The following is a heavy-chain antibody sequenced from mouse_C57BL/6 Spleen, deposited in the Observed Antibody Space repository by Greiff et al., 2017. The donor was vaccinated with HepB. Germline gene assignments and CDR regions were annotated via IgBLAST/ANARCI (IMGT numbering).Heavy chain of an antibody. V-gene: IGHV10-1*01. Sequence: EVMLVESGGGLVQPKGSLKLSCAASGFSFNTYAMNWVRQAPGKGLEWVARIRSKSNNYATYYADSVKDRFTISRDDSESMLYLQMNNLKTEDTAMYYCGGQREVPHWDVDVWGKGTTVTVAS. CDR2: IRSKSNNYAT. CDR1: GFSFNTYA. J-gene: IGHJ1*03. CDR3: GGQREVPHWDVDV.